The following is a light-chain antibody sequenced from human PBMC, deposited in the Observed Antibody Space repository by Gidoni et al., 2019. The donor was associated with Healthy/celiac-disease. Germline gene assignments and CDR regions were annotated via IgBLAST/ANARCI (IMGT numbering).Light chain of an antibody. Sequence: DIQMTQSPSTLSASVGDRVTITCRASQSISSWLAWYQQKPGKAPKLLIYKASSLESGVPSRFSGSGSGTEFTITISRLQPDDFATYYCQQYNSYSETFGQGTKLEIK. V-gene: IGKV1-5*03. CDR3: QQYNSYSET. J-gene: IGKJ2*01. CDR2: KAS. CDR1: QSISSW.